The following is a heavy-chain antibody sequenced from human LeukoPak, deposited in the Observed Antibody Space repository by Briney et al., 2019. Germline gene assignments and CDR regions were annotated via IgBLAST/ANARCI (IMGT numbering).Heavy chain of an antibody. CDR2: ISAYNGNT. CDR3: ARYCSGGSCYSENAFDI. CDR1: GYTFTSHG. J-gene: IGHJ3*02. D-gene: IGHD2-15*01. V-gene: IGHV1-18*01. Sequence: ASVKVSCKASGYTFTSHGISWVRQAPGQGLEWMGWISAYNGNTNYAQKLQGRVTMTTDTSTSTAYMELRSLRSDDTAVYYCARYCSGGSCYSENAFDIWGQGTMVTVSS.